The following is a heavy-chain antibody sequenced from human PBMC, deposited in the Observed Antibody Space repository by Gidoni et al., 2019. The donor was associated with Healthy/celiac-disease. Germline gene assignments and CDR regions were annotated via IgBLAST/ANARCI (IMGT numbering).Heavy chain of an antibody. CDR3: ARDPYYGSGTGSFDP. CDR1: GFTFSSYS. V-gene: IGHV3-48*02. Sequence: EVQLVESGRGLVQPGGSLRLSCAAAGFTFSSYSMNWVRQAPGKGLEWVSYISSSSSTIYYADSVKGRFTISRDNAKNSLYLQMTSLRDEYTAVYYCARDPYYGSGTGSFDPCGQGTLVTVSS. J-gene: IGHJ5*02. CDR2: ISSSSSTI. D-gene: IGHD3-10*01.